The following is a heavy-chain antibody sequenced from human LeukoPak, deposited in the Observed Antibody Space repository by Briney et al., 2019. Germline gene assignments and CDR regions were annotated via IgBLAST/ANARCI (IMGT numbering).Heavy chain of an antibody. CDR2: INHSGST. Sequence: SETLSLTCAVYGGSYSGYYWSWIRQPPGKGLEWIGEINHSGSTNYNPSLKSRVTISVDTSKNQFSLKLSSVTAADTAVYYCARVSVRRQWQMGDYWGQGTLVTVSS. CDR3: ARVSVRRQWQMGDY. D-gene: IGHD6-19*01. J-gene: IGHJ4*02. V-gene: IGHV4-34*01. CDR1: GGSYSGYY.